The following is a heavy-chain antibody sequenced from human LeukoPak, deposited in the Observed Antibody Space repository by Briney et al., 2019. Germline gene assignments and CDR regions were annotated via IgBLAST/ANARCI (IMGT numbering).Heavy chain of an antibody. J-gene: IGHJ6*03. Sequence: GGSLRLSCAASGFTFSSYEMNWVRQAPGKGLEWVSYISSSGSTIYYADSVKGRFTISRDNAKNSLYLQMNSLRAEDTAVYYCARAKQLVRAYYYYYYMDVWGKGTTVTVSS. V-gene: IGHV3-48*03. CDR1: GFTFSSYE. CDR3: ARAKQLVRAYYYYYYMDV. D-gene: IGHD6-13*01. CDR2: ISSSGSTI.